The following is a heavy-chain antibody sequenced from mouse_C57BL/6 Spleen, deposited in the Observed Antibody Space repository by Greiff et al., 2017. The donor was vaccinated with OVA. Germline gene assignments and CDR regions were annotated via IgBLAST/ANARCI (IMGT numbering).Heavy chain of an antibody. J-gene: IGHJ3*01. CDR3: ARNPPHYYGSSPAWFAY. CDR1: GFSLTSYG. D-gene: IGHD1-1*01. CDR2: IWSGGST. Sequence: VQLQQSGPGLVQPSQSLSITCTVSGFSLTSYGVHWVRQSPGKGLEWLGVIWSGGSTDYNAAFISRLSISKDNSKSQVFFKMNSLQADDTAIYYCARNPPHYYGSSPAWFAYWGQGTLVTVSA. V-gene: IGHV2-2*01.